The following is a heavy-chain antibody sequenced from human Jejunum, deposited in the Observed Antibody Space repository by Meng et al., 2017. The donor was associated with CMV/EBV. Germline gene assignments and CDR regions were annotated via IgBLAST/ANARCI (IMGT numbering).Heavy chain of an antibody. V-gene: IGHV3-74*01. Sequence: SGFSVSNFWMHWVRQAPGKGLEWVSRISIAGFSSDYADSVNGRFTISRDNAKNTLYLQMNSLRADDTAVYYCARDNIDFWSGLDVWGQGTMVTVSS. CDR3: ARDNIDFWSGLDV. J-gene: IGHJ3*01. CDR1: GFSVSNFW. D-gene: IGHD3-3*01. CDR2: ISIAGFSS.